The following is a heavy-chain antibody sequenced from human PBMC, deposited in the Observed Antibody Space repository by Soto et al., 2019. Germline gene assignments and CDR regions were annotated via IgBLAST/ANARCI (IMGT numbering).Heavy chain of an antibody. J-gene: IGHJ4*02. V-gene: IGHV3-9*01. D-gene: IGHD6-19*01. CDR1: GFTFDDYA. CDR2: ISWNSGSI. Sequence: EVQLVESGGGLVQPGRSLRLSCAASGFTFDDYAMHWVRQAPGKGLEWVSGISWNSGSIGYADSVKGRFTISRDNAKNSLYLQMNSLRAEDTALYYCAKDIVGQWLVVRDGYLGQGTLVTVSS. CDR3: AKDIVGQWLVVRDGY.